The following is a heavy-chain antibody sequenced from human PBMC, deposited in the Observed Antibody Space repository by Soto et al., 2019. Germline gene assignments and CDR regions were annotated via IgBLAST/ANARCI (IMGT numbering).Heavy chain of an antibody. CDR2: VSAHNGYT. J-gene: IGHJ4*02. D-gene: IGHD1-1*01. V-gene: IGHV1-18*01. CDR3: ARAGTSVAVSVCDS. Sequence: QVQLVQSGGEVKEPGASVKVSCKASGFNLTSYGFSWVRRAPGEGLEWMGWVSAHNGYTTYAGEFQGRVTMNTESFTNTVYMELTSLRSDATAVYYCARAGTSVAVSVCDSWGQGTLVTVSS. CDR1: GFNLTSYG.